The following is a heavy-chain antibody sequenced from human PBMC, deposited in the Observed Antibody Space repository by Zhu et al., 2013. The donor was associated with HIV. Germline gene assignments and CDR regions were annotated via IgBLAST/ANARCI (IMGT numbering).Heavy chain of an antibody. CDR3: ARMGCSSTSCQHDYYYYGMDV. D-gene: IGHD2-2*01. V-gene: IGHV1-69*01. CDR2: IIPIFGTA. CDR1: GGTFSSYA. Sequence: QVQLVQSGAEVKKPGSSVKVSCKASGGTFSSYAISWVRQAPGQGLEWMGGIIPIFGTANYAQKFQGRVTITADESTSTAYMELSSLRSEDTAVYYCARMGCSSTSCQHDYYYYGMDVWGQGTTVTVSS. J-gene: IGHJ6*02.